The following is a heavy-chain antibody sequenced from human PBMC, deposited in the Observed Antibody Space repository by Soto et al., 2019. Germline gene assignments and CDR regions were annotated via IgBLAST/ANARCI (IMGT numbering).Heavy chain of an antibody. CDR3: ANQRGGYDRDFDY. D-gene: IGHD5-12*01. V-gene: IGHV3-66*01. Sequence: EVQLVVSGGGLVQPGGSLRLSCAASGFTVTSNYMSWVRQAPGKGLEWVSVIYSDGSTYYADSVKGRFTISRDNSKNTLYLQMNSLRAEDTAVYYCANQRGGYDRDFDYWGQGTLVTVSS. J-gene: IGHJ4*02. CDR2: IYSDGST. CDR1: GFTVTSNY.